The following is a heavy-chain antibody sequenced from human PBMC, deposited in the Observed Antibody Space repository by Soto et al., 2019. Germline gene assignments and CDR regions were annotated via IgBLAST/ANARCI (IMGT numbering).Heavy chain of an antibody. J-gene: IGHJ4*02. D-gene: IGHD3-22*01. Sequence: SETLSLTCTVSGGSISSGGYYWSWIRQHPGKGLEWIGYIYYSGSTYYNPSLKSRVTISVDTSKNQFSLKLSSVTAAATAVYYCASQYYYDSSGYYFDYWGQGTLVTVSS. CDR1: GGSISSGGYY. CDR2: IYYSGST. CDR3: ASQYYYDSSGYYFDY. V-gene: IGHV4-31*03.